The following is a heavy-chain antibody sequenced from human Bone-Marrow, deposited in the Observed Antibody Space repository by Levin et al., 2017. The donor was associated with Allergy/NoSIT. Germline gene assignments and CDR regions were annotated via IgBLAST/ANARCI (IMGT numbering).Heavy chain of an antibody. CDR1: GFTFSSYA. J-gene: IGHJ3*02. CDR2: ISYDGSNK. D-gene: IGHD2-21*02. CDR3: ARASYCGGDCFPGTIGEIDVFDS. V-gene: IGHV3-30-3*01. Sequence: GGSLRLSCAASGFTFSSYAIHWVRQAPGKGLEWVAVISYDGSNKYYADSVKGRFSISRVNSKNTVYLQMNSLRTEDTAVYYCARASYCGGDCFPGTIGEIDVFDSWGQGTMVTVSS.